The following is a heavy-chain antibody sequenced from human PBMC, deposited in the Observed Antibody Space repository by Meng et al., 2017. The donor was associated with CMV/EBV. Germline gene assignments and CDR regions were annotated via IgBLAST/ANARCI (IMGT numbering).Heavy chain of an antibody. J-gene: IGHJ5*02. V-gene: IGHV1-2*02. CDR3: ARGYCSSTSCRTGVWFDP. D-gene: IGHD2-2*01. CDR2: INPNSGGT. Sequence: VSVKVSCKASGYTFTGYYMHWVRQAPGQGLEWMGWINPNSGGTNYAQKFQGRVTMTRDTSISTAYMELSRLRSDDTAVYYCARGYCSSTSCRTGVWFDPWGQGTLVTVSS. CDR1: GYTFTGYY.